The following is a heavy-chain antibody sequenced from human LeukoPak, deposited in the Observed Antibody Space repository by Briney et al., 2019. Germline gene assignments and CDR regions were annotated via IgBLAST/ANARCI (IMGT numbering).Heavy chain of an antibody. CDR2: IGTAGDT. CDR1: GFTFSSYD. CDR3: ARGMSYSSGWYGDDNWFDP. V-gene: IGHV3-13*01. J-gene: IGHJ5*02. D-gene: IGHD6-19*01. Sequence: GGSLRLSCAASGFTFSSYDMHWVRQAPGKGLEWVSAIGTAGDTYYPGSVKGRFTISRENAKNSLYLQMNSLRAEDTAVYYCARGMSYSSGWYGDDNWFDPWGQGTLVTVSS.